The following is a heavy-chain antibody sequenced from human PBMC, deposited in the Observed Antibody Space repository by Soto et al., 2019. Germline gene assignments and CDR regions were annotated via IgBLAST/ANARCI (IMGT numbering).Heavy chain of an antibody. J-gene: IGHJ6*02. V-gene: IGHV4-4*02. CDR1: GGSICSSDW. Sequence: SETLSLTCAVSGGSICSSDWWSWVRQPPGKGLEWNGEIYHSGSTNYNPSLKSRVTISVDKSKNQFSLKLSSVTAADTAVYYCARVSGSYYYGMDVWGQGTTVTVSS. CDR2: IYHSGST. CDR3: ARVSGSYYYGMDV. D-gene: IGHD1-26*01.